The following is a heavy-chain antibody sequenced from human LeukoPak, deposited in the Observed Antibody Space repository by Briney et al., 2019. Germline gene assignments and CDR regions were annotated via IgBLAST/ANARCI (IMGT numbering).Heavy chain of an antibody. CDR1: GDSISSGNYD. D-gene: IGHD7-27*01. J-gene: IGHJ3*02. CDR2: IYASGNT. CDR3: ARDRAGDSFDI. Sequence: SQTLSLTCTVSGDSISSGNYDSTWIRQPAGKGLEWLGRIYASGNTIYNPSLKSQVTISMDTSKNQFSLNLISVTAADTAVYYCARDRAGDSFDIWGQGTMVTVSS. V-gene: IGHV4-61*02.